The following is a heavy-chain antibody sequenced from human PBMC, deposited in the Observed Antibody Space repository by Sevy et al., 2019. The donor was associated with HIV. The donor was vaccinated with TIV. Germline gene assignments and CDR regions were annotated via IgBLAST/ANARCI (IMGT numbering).Heavy chain of an antibody. V-gene: IGHV5-51*01. D-gene: IGHD5-12*01. CDR1: GYRFTNYW. J-gene: IGHJ3*01. CDR3: ARVIVATTYPIRVHESDL. Sequence: GESLKISCKGSGYRFTNYWLGWVRQMPGKGLEWMGMICPGDSDTRYSPSFQGQVSISADKSISTAYLQWTSLKASDTVMYYCARVIVATTYPIRVHESDLWGQGTMVTVSS. CDR2: ICPGDSDT.